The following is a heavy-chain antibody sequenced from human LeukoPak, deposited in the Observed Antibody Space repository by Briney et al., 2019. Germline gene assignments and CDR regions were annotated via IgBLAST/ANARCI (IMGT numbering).Heavy chain of an antibody. CDR1: GDSIRSYY. Sequence: SETLSLTCTVSGDSIRSYYWSWIRQSPGKGLEWIGYIYYSGSTNYNPSLKSRVTISVDTSKNQFSLKLSSVTAADPAVYYCARFVGRSSSGYYLYWGQGTLVTVSS. CDR3: ARFVGRSSSGYYLY. D-gene: IGHD6-19*01. CDR2: IYYSGST. V-gene: IGHV4-59*01. J-gene: IGHJ4*02.